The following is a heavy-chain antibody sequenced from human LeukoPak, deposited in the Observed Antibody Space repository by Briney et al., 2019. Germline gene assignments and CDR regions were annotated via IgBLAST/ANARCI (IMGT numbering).Heavy chain of an antibody. V-gene: IGHV3-33*01. CDR2: IWYDGIHK. CDR3: VRASRNSNYFYFDW. CDR1: GFIFSDYA. D-gene: IGHD4-11*01. Sequence: GGSLRLSCAASGFIFSDYAIHWVRQAPGKGLEWVAAIWYDGIHKYYADSVKGRFTISRDNSKNTLYLQMSSLSAEDTAVYYCVRASRNSNYFYFDWWGQGVLVTVSS. J-gene: IGHJ4*02.